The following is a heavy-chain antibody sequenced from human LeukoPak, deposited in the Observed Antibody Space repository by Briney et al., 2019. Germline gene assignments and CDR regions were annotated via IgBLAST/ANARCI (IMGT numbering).Heavy chain of an antibody. CDR1: GGSIGGHTFY. CDR3: ARLTALAGHRGAFDI. J-gene: IGHJ3*02. Sequence: PSETLSLTCNVSGGSIGGHTFYWDWLRQPPGKGLEWIATIYYNGNTFYNPSLKSRVAISIDMSKSQFSLHLSPVTAADTAIYYCARLTALAGHRGAFDIWGPGTMVTVSS. D-gene: IGHD6-19*01. CDR2: IYYNGNT. V-gene: IGHV4-39*01.